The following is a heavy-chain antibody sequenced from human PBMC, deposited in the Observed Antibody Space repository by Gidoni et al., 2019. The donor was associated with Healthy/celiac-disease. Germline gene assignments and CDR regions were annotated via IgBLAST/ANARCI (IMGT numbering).Heavy chain of an antibody. CDR3: ARDLGSGGSSYYYYYMDV. Sequence: QVQLVQSGAEVKTPGASVQVSCKASGYTFTSYYMHWVRQAPGQGLEWMGIINPSGGSTSYAQKFQGRVTMTRDTSTSTVYMELSSLRSEDTAVYYCARDLGSGGSSYYYYYMDVWGKGTTVTVSS. D-gene: IGHD2-15*01. CDR1: GYTFTSYY. J-gene: IGHJ6*03. V-gene: IGHV1-46*01. CDR2: INPSGGST.